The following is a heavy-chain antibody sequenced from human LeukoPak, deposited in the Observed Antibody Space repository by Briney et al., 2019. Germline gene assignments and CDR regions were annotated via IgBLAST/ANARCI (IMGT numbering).Heavy chain of an antibody. D-gene: IGHD2-15*01. V-gene: IGHV4-59*01. J-gene: IGHJ3*01. CDR1: GGSISSYY. CDR2: VIDSDFNEANGDIT. CDR3: VRASADSGGAFDV. Sequence: KPSETLSLTCTVSGGSISSYYWSWIRQPPGRGLEWIGYVIDSDFNEANGDITNYNPSLETRVTTSRDTPKNQFSLKLSSMTAADTAIYYCVRASADSGGAFDVWGHGTVVTVSS.